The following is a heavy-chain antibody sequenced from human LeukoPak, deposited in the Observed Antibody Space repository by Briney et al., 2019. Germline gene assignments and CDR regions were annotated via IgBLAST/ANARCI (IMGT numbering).Heavy chain of an antibody. CDR3: AKGGYVDN. V-gene: IGHV4-39*01. CDR1: GGSISSSGYY. J-gene: IGHJ4*02. CDR2: IYYSGST. Sequence: SETLSLTCTVSGGSISSSGYYWDWIRQPPGKGLEWIGSIYYSGSTFYNPSLKSRVTISIDTSKNQFSLNLSSVTAADTAVYYCAKGGYVDNWGQGTLVTVSS. D-gene: IGHD2-2*01.